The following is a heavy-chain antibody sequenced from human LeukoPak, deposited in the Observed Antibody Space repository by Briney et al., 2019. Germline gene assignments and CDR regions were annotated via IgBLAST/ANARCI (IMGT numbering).Heavy chain of an antibody. CDR2: ISGNGGST. CDR3: AKTPASGYLFDY. J-gene: IGHJ4*02. Sequence: GGSLRLSCAVSGFTFSTFAMNWVRQAPGKGLDWVSSISGNGGSTYYADSVKGRFTISRDNSKDTLYLQMNSLRAEDTAVYYCAKTPASGYLFDYWGQGTLVTVSS. CDR1: GFTFSTFA. V-gene: IGHV3-23*01. D-gene: IGHD3-22*01.